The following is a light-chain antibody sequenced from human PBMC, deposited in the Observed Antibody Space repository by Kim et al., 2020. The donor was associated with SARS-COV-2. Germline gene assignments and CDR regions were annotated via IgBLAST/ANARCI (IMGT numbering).Light chain of an antibody. CDR1: QSVSSNY. Sequence: SLSPGERATLSCRASQSVSSNYLAWYQQKPGQAPRLIIYGASSRSTGIPDRFSGSGSGTDFTLTISRLEPEDFAVYYCQQYGSSPRTFGQGTKVDIK. J-gene: IGKJ1*01. CDR3: QQYGSSPRT. CDR2: GAS. V-gene: IGKV3-20*01.